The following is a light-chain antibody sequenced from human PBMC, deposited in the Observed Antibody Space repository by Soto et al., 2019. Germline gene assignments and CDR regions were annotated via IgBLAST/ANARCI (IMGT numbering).Light chain of an antibody. V-gene: IGLV1-44*01. CDR3: AAWDESPNVPV. J-gene: IGLJ2*01. CDR1: NSNIGRNT. Sequence: QSVLTQPPSASGTPGQRVTISSSGSNSNIGRNTVNWYQQLPGAAPNLLIYSNNERPSGVPDRFSGSKSGTSASLAISGLQSEDEADYYCAAWDESPNVPVFGGGTKLTVL. CDR2: SNN.